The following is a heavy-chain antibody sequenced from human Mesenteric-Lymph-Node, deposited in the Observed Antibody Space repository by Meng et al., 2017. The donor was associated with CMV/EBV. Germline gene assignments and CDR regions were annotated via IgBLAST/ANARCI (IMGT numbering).Heavy chain of an antibody. CDR2: IIPILGIA. Sequence: SVKVSCKASGYTFTSYGISWVRQAPGQGLEWMGWIIPILGIANYAQKFQGRVTITADKSTSTAYMELSSLRSEDTAVYYCARERSGSYYDYFDYWGQGTLVTVSS. CDR1: GYTFTSYG. CDR3: ARERSGSYYDYFDY. D-gene: IGHD1-26*01. V-gene: IGHV1-69*10. J-gene: IGHJ4*02.